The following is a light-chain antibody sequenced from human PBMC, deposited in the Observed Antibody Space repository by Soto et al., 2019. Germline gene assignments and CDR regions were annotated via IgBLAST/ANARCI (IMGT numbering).Light chain of an antibody. CDR1: QFIDSH. Sequence: EIVMTQSPATLSVSPGERATLSCRASQFIDSHLAWYQQKPGQAPRHLIYGASTRATGFPARFSGSWSGTEFTITISSLQSEDFAVYYCLHYNNWPYTFGQGTKVEIK. V-gene: IGKV3-15*01. CDR3: LHYNNWPYT. J-gene: IGKJ2*01. CDR2: GAS.